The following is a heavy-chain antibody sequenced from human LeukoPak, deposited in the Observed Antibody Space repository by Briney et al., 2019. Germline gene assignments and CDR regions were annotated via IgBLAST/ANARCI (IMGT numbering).Heavy chain of an antibody. D-gene: IGHD4-17*01. J-gene: IGHJ4*02. CDR1: GGSISSGGYY. V-gene: IGHV4-31*02. Sequence: SQTLSLTCTVSGGSISSGGYYGSWIRQHPGKGLEWIGYIYYSGTTSYNPSLKRRVTISVDTYKKQFSLKLTSVTAADTAVYYCASLIPSLRYLDYWGQGTLVTVSS. CDR3: ASLIPSLRYLDY. CDR2: IYYSGTT.